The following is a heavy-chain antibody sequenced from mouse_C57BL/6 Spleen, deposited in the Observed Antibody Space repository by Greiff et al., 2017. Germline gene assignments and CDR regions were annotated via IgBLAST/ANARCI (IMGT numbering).Heavy chain of an antibody. V-gene: IGHV1-53*01. D-gene: IGHD4-1*01. CDR3: ARVYQTGSAWFAY. Sequence: QVQLQQPGTELVKPGASVNLSCKTSGYTFTNYWMHWVKQRPGQGLEWIGNIYPSNGYTNYNEKFTYKATLTVDKSSSTAYMQLSSLTSEDSAVYYCARVYQTGSAWFAYWGQGTLVTVSA. CDR2: IYPSNGYT. J-gene: IGHJ3*01. CDR1: GYTFTNYW.